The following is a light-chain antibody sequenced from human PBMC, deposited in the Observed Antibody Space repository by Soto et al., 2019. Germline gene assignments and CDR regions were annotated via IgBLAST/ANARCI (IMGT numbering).Light chain of an antibody. J-gene: IGKJ4*01. CDR3: QQRSKWPVT. CDR2: DAS. Sequence: EIVLTQSPATLSLSPGERATLSCRASQSVSSYLAWYHQKPGQAPRLLIYDASNRATGIPARFSGSGSGTDFTLTISSLEPEDFALYYCQQRSKWPVTFGGGTKVDI. V-gene: IGKV3-11*01. CDR1: QSVSSY.